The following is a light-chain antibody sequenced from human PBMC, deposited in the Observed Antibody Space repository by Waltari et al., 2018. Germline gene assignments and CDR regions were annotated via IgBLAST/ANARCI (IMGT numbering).Light chain of an antibody. Sequence: DIQMTQSPSSLSASVGDRVTITCQASQNINKYLNWYQQKPGKAPKLLIYAASSLQSGVPSRFSGSGSGTDYTLTISSLQPEDSATYYCQQSYSTPPITFGQGTKLEIK. J-gene: IGKJ2*01. CDR3: QQSYSTPPIT. CDR1: QNINKY. V-gene: IGKV1-39*01. CDR2: AAS.